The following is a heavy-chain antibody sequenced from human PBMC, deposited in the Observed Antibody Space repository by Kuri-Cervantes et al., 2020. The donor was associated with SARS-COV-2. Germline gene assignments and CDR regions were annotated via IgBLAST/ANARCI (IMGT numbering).Heavy chain of an antibody. J-gene: IGHJ4*02. CDR3: ARDHSGSNEGYYFDY. CDR2: IIPIFGTA. V-gene: IGHV1-69*05. CDR1: GGTFSNYA. Sequence: SVKVSCKASGGTFSNYALSWVRQAPGQGLEWMGGIIPIFGTANYAQKFQGRVTITMDESTSTAYMELSSLRYEDTAVYYCARDHSGSNEGYYFDYWGQGTLVTVSS. D-gene: IGHD1-26*01.